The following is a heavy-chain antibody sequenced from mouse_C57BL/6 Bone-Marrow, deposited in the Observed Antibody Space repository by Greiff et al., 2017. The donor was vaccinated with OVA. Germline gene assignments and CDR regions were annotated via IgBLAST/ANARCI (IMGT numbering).Heavy chain of an antibody. CDR2: IYPGGGST. CDR1: GYTFTSYW. D-gene: IGHD1-1*01. Sequence: VQLQQPGAELVKPGASVKMSCKASGYTFTSYWITWVKQRPGHGLEWIGDIYPGGGSTNYNEKFKSKATLTVDTSSSTAFMQFRSLTSDDSASYYYASSYEEYWGQGTTLTVSS. V-gene: IGHV1-55*01. J-gene: IGHJ2*01. CDR3: ASSYEEY.